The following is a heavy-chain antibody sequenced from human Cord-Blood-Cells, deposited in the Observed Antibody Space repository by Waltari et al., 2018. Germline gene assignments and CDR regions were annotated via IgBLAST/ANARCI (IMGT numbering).Heavy chain of an antibody. V-gene: IGHV4-39*01. D-gene: IGHD5-18*01. CDR1: GGSISSSSYY. CDR2: IYYSGST. Sequence: QLQLQESGPGLVKPSETLSLTCTVSGGSISSSSYYWGWIRQPPGKGLEWIGSIYYSGSTYYNPSLKSRVTISVDTSKNQFSLKLSSVTAADTAVYYCARVGDTAMVIDYWGQGTLVTVSS. CDR3: ARVGDTAMVIDY. J-gene: IGHJ4*02.